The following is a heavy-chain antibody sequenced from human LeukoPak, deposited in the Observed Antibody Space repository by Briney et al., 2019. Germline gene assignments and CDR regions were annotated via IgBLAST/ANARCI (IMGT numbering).Heavy chain of an antibody. CDR3: ASSGSYRFDY. V-gene: IGHV3-23*01. CDR2: ISGSGGST. J-gene: IGHJ4*02. CDR1: GFTFSSYA. D-gene: IGHD1-26*01. Sequence: GGSLRLSCAASGFTFSSYAMSWVRQAPGKGLEWVSAISGSGGSTYYADSVKGRFTISRDNSKDSLYLQMNSLRDEDTAVYYCASSGSYRFDYWGQGTLVTVSS.